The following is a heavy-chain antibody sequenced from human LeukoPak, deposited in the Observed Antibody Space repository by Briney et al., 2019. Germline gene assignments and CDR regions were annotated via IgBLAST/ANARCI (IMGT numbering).Heavy chain of an antibody. D-gene: IGHD6-13*01. CDR3: ARGFLGSSWFYYYYYYMDV. V-gene: IGHV1-2*02. Sequence: ASVKVSCKPSAYTLTGYYMHWVRQAPGQGLEWMGWINPNSGGTNYAQKFQGRVTMTRDTSISTAYMELSRLSSDDTAVYYCARGFLGSSWFYYYYYYMDVWGKGTTVTVSS. J-gene: IGHJ6*03. CDR2: INPNSGGT. CDR1: AYTLTGYY.